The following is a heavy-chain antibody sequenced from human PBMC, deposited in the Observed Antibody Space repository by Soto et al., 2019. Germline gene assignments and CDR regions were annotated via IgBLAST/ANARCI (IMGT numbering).Heavy chain of an antibody. J-gene: IGHJ4*02. Sequence: EVQLVESGGGLVQPGRSLRLSCAASGFTFDDYAMHWVRQAPGKGLEWVSSISWNSGSIDYADSVKGRFTISRDNAKNSLYLHMNSLKTEDTALYYCVRSRWLASYFDYWGQGTLVTVSS. CDR2: ISWNSGSI. CDR3: VRSRWLASYFDY. V-gene: IGHV3-9*01. D-gene: IGHD6-19*01. CDR1: GFTFDDYA.